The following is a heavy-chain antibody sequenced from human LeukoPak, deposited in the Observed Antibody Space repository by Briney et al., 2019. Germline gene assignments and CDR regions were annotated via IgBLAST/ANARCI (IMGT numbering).Heavy chain of an antibody. Sequence: SGGSLRLSCAASGFTFSSYAMSWVRQAPGKGLEWVSAISGSGGSTYYADSVKGRFTISRDNSKNTLYLQMNSLRAEDTAVYYCAKVARAAYYDFWSGPIWGQGTLVTVSS. V-gene: IGHV3-23*01. D-gene: IGHD3-3*01. CDR2: ISGSGGST. CDR3: AKVARAAYYDFWSGPI. J-gene: IGHJ4*02. CDR1: GFTFSSYA.